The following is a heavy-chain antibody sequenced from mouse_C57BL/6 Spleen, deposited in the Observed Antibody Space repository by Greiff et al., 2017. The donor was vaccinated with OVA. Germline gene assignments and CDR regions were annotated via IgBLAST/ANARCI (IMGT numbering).Heavy chain of an antibody. CDR3: ARTSGSRPPYFDD. D-gene: IGHD1-1*01. CDR1: GYTFTSYW. J-gene: IGHJ2*01. V-gene: IGHV1-69*01. Sequence: QVQLQQPGAELVMPGASVKLSCKASGYTFTSYWMHWVKQRPGQGLEWIGEIDPSDSYTNYNQKFKGKSTLTVDKSSSTAYMQLSSLTSEDSAVYYCARTSGSRPPYFDDWGQGTTLTVSS. CDR2: IDPSDSYT.